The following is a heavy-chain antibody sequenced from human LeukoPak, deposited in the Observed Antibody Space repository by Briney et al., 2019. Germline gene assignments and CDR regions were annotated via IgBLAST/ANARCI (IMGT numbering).Heavy chain of an antibody. CDR1: GGSISSGTYY. V-gene: IGHV4-61*02. Sequence: SETLSLTCTVSGGSISSGTYYWTWIWQPAGKGLEWIGRIYTTGSTNYYPSLKSRVTMSTDTSKNQFSLKLSSVTAADTAVYYCARVTTGGYYNCWGQGTLVTVSS. CDR2: IYTTGST. J-gene: IGHJ4*02. D-gene: IGHD3-22*01. CDR3: ARVTTGGYYNC.